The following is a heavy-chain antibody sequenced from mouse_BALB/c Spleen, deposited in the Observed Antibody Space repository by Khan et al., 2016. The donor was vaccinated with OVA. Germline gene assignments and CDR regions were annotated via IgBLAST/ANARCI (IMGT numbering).Heavy chain of an antibody. CDR3: ASELGRNCDIDY. CDR1: GYSITRDYV. CDR2: ISNSGSA. J-gene: IGHJ4*01. Sequence: EVQLQESGPGLVKPSQSLSLTCTVTGYSITRDYVWNWIRQFPGNELEWMGYISNSGSASYNPSLKSRISITRDTSKYQFFLQLDSVTPEDTATYYYASELGRNCDIDYWGQGTSVTVSS. V-gene: IGHV3-2*02. D-gene: IGHD4-1*01.